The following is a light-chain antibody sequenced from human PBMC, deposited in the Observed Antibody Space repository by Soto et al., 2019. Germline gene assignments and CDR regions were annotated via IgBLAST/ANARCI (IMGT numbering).Light chain of an antibody. J-gene: IGKJ1*01. CDR3: QQRSNWPA. Sequence: EIVLTQSPGTLSLSPGERATLSCRASQSVSNNYLAWYQQKPGQAPRLLIYGASNRATGIPDRFSGSGSGTEFTLTISSLEPEDFAVYYCQQRSNWPAFGQGTKVDI. CDR2: GAS. V-gene: IGKV3D-20*02. CDR1: QSVSNNY.